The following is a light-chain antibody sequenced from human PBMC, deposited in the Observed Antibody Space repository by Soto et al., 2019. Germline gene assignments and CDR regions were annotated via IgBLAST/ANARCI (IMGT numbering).Light chain of an antibody. V-gene: IGLV2-11*01. CDR3: CTYAGSVHL. Sequence: QSALTQPRSVSGTPGQTVTISCTGTNSNVGNYNFVSWYQHHPGKAPKLMIYDVTKRPSGVPDRFSGSKSGNTASLTISGLQPEDEADYYCCTYAGSVHLFGGGTKLTVL. CDR2: DVT. CDR1: NSNVGNYNF. J-gene: IGLJ3*02.